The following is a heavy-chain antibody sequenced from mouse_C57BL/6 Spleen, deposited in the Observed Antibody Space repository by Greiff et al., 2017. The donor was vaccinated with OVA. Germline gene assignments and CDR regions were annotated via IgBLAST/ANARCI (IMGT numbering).Heavy chain of an antibody. V-gene: IGHV1-81*01. CDR3: APMVTTGRFAY. D-gene: IGHD2-2*01. J-gene: IGHJ3*01. Sequence: VQLQQSGAELARPGASVKLSCKASGYTFTSYGISWVKQRTGQGLEWIGEIYPRSGNTYYNEKFKGKATLTADKSSSTAYMELRSLTSEDSAVYFCAPMVTTGRFAYWGQGTLVTVSA. CDR2: IYPRSGNT. CDR1: GYTFTSYG.